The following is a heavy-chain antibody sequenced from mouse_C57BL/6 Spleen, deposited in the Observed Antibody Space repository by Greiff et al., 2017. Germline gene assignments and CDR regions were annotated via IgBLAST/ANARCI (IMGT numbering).Heavy chain of an antibody. D-gene: IGHD2-3*01. V-gene: IGHV1-64*01. J-gene: IGHJ2*01. CDR3: ARGGYSYYFDY. CDR1: GYTFPSSW. CDR2: IQPNSGST. Sequence: VQLQQPGAELVKPGASVKLSCKPSGYTFPSSWMHWVKPRPGQGLAWIGMIQPNSGSTNYNEKFKRKATLTVDKSASTAYMQLSSRTSEDAAVDYCARGGYSYYFDYWGQGTTLTVSS.